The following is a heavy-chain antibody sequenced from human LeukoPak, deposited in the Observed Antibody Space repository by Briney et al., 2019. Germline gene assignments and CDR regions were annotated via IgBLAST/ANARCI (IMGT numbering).Heavy chain of an antibody. J-gene: IGHJ4*02. Sequence: PSETLSLTCTVSGGSISSSSYYWGWIRQPPGKGLEWIGSIYYSGSTYYNPSLKSRVTISVDTSKNQFSLKLSSVTAADTAVYYCAREQSSGPVNWGQGTLVTVSS. D-gene: IGHD6-19*01. CDR1: GGSISSSSYY. CDR2: IYYSGST. CDR3: AREQSSGPVN. V-gene: IGHV4-39*07.